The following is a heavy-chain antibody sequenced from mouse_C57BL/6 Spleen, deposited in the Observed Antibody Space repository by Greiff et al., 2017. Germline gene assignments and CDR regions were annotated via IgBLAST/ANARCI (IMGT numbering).Heavy chain of an antibody. D-gene: IGHD1-1*01. CDR2: INPSNGDT. J-gene: IGHJ2*01. CDR3: AREEFITTVVAKDFDY. Sequence: QVQLQQPGTELVKPGASVKLSCKASGYTFTSYWMHWVKQRPGQGLEWIGNINPSNGDTNYNEKFKSKATLTVDKSSSTAYLQLSSLTSEDSAVYYCAREEFITTVVAKDFDYWGQGTTRTVSS. CDR1: GYTFTSYW. V-gene: IGHV1-53*01.